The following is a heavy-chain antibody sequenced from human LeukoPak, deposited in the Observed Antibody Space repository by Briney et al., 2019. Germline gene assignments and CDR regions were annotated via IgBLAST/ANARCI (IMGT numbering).Heavy chain of an antibody. V-gene: IGHV4-59*01. CDR3: ARWQAGYSGYARDGFDY. Sequence: SETLSLTCTVSGGSISSYYWSWIRQPPGKGLEWIGYIYYSGSTNYNPSLKSRVTISVDTSKNQFSLKLSSVTAADTAVYYSARWQAGYSGYARDGFDYWGQGTLVTVSS. D-gene: IGHD5-12*01. CDR1: GGSISSYY. J-gene: IGHJ4*02. CDR2: IYYSGST.